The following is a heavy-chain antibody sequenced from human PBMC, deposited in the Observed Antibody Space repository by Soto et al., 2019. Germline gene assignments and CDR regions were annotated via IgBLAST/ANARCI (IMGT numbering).Heavy chain of an antibody. CDR1: GYTFTSSD. Sequence: QVQLVQSGAEVKKSGASVKVSCKASGYTFTSSDINWVRQATGQGLEWMGWMNPNTGNIGYTQRFQGRVIMTSNISITRAYMELRGLKSDDTAVYYCARGRIVGAAFDYWGQGTLVTVSS. CDR3: ARGRIVGAAFDY. CDR2: MNPNTGNI. J-gene: IGHJ4*02. D-gene: IGHD1-26*01. V-gene: IGHV1-8*01.